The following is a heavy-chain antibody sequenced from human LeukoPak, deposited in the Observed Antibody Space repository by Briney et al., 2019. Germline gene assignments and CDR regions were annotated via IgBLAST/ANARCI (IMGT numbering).Heavy chain of an antibody. Sequence: GGSLRLSCAAYCLTLCSSAMSWVRQAPGKGLAWVSVMTEGGATYYADSVRGRFTISRDNSKNMLYLQMNSLRAEDTAVYYCAKLLLDWGQGTLVTVSS. CDR2: MTEGGAT. CDR3: AKLLLD. V-gene: IGHV3-23*01. CDR1: CLTLCSSA. J-gene: IGHJ4*02. D-gene: IGHD2-21*01.